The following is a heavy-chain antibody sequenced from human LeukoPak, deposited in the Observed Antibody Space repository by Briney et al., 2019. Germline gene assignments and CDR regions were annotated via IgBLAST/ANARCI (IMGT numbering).Heavy chain of an antibody. CDR3: AREIGYRSSWDFDY. D-gene: IGHD6-13*01. CDR2: ISAYNGNT. J-gene: IGHJ4*02. CDR1: GYTFTSYG. V-gene: IGHV1-18*01. Sequence: ASVKVSCKASGYTFTSYGVSWVRQAPGQGLEWMGWISAYNGNTNYAQKLQGRVTMTTDTSTSTAYMELRSLRSDDTAVYYCAREIGYRSSWDFDYWGQGTLVTVSS.